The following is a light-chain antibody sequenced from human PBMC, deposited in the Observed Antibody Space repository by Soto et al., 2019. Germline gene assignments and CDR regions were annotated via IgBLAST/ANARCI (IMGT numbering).Light chain of an antibody. Sequence: EIQMTQSPSTLSASVGDTVTVTCRASQSVSGWLAWYQQKPGKAPKLLIYDASSLESGVPQRFSGSGSGTEFTLTISSLQPDDFATYYCQQYNSYSRTFGQGTKVDIK. CDR1: QSVSGW. J-gene: IGKJ1*01. CDR2: DAS. V-gene: IGKV1-5*01. CDR3: QQYNSYSRT.